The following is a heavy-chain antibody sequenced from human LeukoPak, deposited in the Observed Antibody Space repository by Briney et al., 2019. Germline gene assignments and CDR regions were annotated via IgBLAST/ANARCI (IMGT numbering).Heavy chain of an antibody. V-gene: IGHV4-39*01. CDR1: GGSVRSSGYY. D-gene: IGHD5-12*01. Sequence: SETLSLNCGVSGGSVRSSGYYWAWIRQPPGTGLEWIGSISYTGTTYYNPSLKSRLTISADRSKNQFSLKLTSVTAADTAVYYCARRRIVATIDYWGQGTLVTVSS. CDR2: ISYTGTT. CDR3: ARRRIVATIDY. J-gene: IGHJ4*02.